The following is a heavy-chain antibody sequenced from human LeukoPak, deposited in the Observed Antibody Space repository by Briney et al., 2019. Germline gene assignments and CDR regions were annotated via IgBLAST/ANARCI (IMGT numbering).Heavy chain of an antibody. D-gene: IGHD4-11*01. Sequence: GGSLRLSRAASGFSFNTYRMHWLRQAPGEALEGVSAISSSGRLIKYADSPRRRFTIYRDNAKNYEYLQMNTLTCDDRAVCHCSRMPSYSNYAFYFMDVGREGTTVSV. CDR3: SRMPSYSNYAFYFMDV. CDR1: GFSFNTYR. V-gene: IGHV3-21*01. CDR2: ISSSGRLI. J-gene: IGHJ6*03.